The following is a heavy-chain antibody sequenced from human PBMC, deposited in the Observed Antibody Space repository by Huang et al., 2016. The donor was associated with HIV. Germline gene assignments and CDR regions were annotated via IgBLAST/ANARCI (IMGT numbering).Heavy chain of an antibody. CDR1: GGSFSGYY. Sequence: QVQLQQRGAGLLKASETLSLTCAVYGGSFSGYYWSWIRQPPGRGREWIGEINHSGSTNYNPTLKRRVTMSVETSKKQFSLKLTAVTAADTAVYYCARAYYDKMGDYWGQGTLVTVSS. V-gene: IGHV4-34*01. J-gene: IGHJ4*02. CDR2: INHSGST. D-gene: IGHD3-16*01. CDR3: ARAYYDKMGDY.